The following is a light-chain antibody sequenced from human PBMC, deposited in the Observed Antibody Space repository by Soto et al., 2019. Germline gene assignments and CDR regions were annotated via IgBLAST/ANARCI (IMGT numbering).Light chain of an antibody. J-gene: IGLJ1*01. CDR1: SSDVGGYQY. Sequence: QSALTQPPSASGSPGQSVTISCTGTSSDVGGYQYVSWYQQYPGKAPRLMIYAVSKRPSGVPDRFSGSLSSNTASLTVSGLQAEDEADYYCSSYAGSNYYVFGTGTKVTVL. CDR3: SSYAGSNYYV. V-gene: IGLV2-8*01. CDR2: AVS.